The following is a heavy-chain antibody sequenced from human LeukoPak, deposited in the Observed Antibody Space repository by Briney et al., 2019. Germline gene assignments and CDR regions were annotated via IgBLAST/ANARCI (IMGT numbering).Heavy chain of an antibody. D-gene: IGHD5-18*01. CDR3: ARPGRDGGYSYGFDY. CDR2: IYPGDSDT. V-gene: IGHV5-51*01. CDR1: GYSFTSYW. Sequence: GESLKISCKGSGYSFTSYWIGWVRQMPGKGLEWMGIIYPGDSDTRYSPSFQGQVTISADKFISTAYLQWSSLKASDTAMYYCARPGRDGGYSYGFDYWGQGTLVTVSS. J-gene: IGHJ4*02.